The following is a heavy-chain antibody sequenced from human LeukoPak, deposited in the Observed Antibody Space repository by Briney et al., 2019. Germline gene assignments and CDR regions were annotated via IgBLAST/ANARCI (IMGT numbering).Heavy chain of an antibody. CDR1: GYTFTNFG. V-gene: IGHV1-18*01. CDR3: ARDAILSYYSDGSAYHGFDF. D-gene: IGHD3-22*01. Sequence: ASVKVSCKASGYTFTNFGVSWVRQAPGQGLEWMGWISPYNGNTYSAQKFQGRVTMTTDTPTNTAYMDLRSLRSDDTAMYHCARDAILSYYSDGSAYHGFDFWGQGTLVTVSS. J-gene: IGHJ4*02. CDR2: ISPYNGNT.